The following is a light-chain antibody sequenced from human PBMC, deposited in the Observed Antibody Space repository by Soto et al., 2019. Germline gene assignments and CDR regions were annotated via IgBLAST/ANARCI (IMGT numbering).Light chain of an antibody. CDR1: QNINAW. CDR3: QQSYSTPST. CDR2: DAS. J-gene: IGKJ5*01. V-gene: IGKV1-39*01. Sequence: EIHMTQSPSSLSVSVGDRVTITCRTSQNINAWLAWYQQRPGQAPKLLIYDASTVQSGVPSRFSGSGSGTDFTLTIDSLQPDDFATYYCQQSYSTPSTFGQGTRLEIK.